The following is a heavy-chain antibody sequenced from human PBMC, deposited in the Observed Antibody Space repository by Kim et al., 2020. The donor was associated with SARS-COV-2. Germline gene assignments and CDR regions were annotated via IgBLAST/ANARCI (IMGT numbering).Heavy chain of an antibody. CDR3: AGDLRGTSCYDH. D-gene: IGHD2-2*01. Sequence: SNPSLQSRVTIAVDTSKNQFSLKLTSVPAADTAVYYCAGDLRGTSCYDHWGQGVLVTVSS. J-gene: IGHJ4*02. V-gene: IGHV4-59*01.